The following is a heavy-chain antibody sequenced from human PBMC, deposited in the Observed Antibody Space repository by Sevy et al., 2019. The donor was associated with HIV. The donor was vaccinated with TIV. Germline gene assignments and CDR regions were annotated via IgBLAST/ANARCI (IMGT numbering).Heavy chain of an antibody. CDR2: IKGKTDGGTT. D-gene: IGHD2-15*01. V-gene: IGHV3-15*01. CDR1: GFTFSNAW. CDR3: TTEGLYCSGDSCYSEGFDS. Sequence: GESLKISCAASGFTFSNAWMSWVRQAPGKGLEWVGRIKGKTDGGTTDYAAPVKGRFTISRDDSKNTLYLQMNSLKTEDTAVYYCTTEGLYCSGDSCYSEGFDSWGQGTLVTVSS. J-gene: IGHJ4*02.